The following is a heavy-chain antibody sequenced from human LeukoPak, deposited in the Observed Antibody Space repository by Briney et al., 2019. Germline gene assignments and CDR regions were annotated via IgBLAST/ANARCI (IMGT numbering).Heavy chain of an antibody. CDR2: VRSKANSYAT. CDR3: TGNYYGSGSYADFDY. CDR1: GFTFSGSA. J-gene: IGHJ4*02. Sequence: GGSLRLSCAASGFTFSGSAMHWVRQASGKGLEWVGRVRSKANSYATAYAASVKGRFTISRDDSRNTAYLQMDSLKTEDTAVYYCTGNYYGSGSYADFDYWGQGTLVTVSS. V-gene: IGHV3-73*01. D-gene: IGHD3-10*01.